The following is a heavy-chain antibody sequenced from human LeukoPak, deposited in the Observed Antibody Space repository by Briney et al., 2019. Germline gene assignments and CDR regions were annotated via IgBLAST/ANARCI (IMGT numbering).Heavy chain of an antibody. V-gene: IGHV4-59*01. CDR1: GGSISTYY. Sequence: SETLSLTCTVSGGSISTYYWSWIRQPVGKGLEWIGYIYYNESTNYNPSVKSRVTISADTSKNQFSLKLRSVTAADTAIYYCARGRWLVNYWGQGTLVTVSS. D-gene: IGHD6-19*01. CDR3: ARGRWLVNY. CDR2: IYYNEST. J-gene: IGHJ4*02.